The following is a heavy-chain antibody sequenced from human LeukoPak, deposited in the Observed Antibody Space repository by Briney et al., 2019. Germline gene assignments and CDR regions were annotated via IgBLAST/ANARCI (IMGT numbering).Heavy chain of an antibody. CDR3: ARVGTYGSGSYLSWLDY. J-gene: IGHJ4*02. V-gene: IGHV4-59*01. D-gene: IGHD3-10*01. CDR1: GGTISSYY. Sequence: SETLSLTCTASGGTISSYYRSWVRQPPGKGLEWIGYIYYNGSSNYNPSVKSRVTISVDTSKSQFSLTLRSVTAADTAVYYCARVGTYGSGSYLSWLDYWGQGTLVTVSS. CDR2: IYYNGSS.